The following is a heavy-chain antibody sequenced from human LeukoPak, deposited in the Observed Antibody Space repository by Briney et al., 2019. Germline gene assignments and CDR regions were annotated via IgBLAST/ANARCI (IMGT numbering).Heavy chain of an antibody. D-gene: IGHD3-9*01. V-gene: IGHV1-18*01. J-gene: IGHJ6*03. CDR2: ISVYNGNT. Sequence: SVTVSCKASGYTFTRYGISWVRQAPGQGREWMGGISVYNGNTNYAQKRQGQVTMTTDTSTSTDYMELRSLRSDDTAVYYWARDIQIGDILTGYTSYYYYYMDIRGKGTTVTVSS. CDR1: GYTFTRYG. CDR3: ARDIQIGDILTGYTSYYYYYMDI.